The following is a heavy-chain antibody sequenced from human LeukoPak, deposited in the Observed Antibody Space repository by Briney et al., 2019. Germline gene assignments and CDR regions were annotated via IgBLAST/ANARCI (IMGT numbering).Heavy chain of an antibody. CDR2: INLSGGST. D-gene: IGHD2-8*02. Sequence: ASVKVSCKASGYTFTSYYMHWVRQAPGQGLEWMGIINLSGGSTNYAQKFQGRVTMTRDTSTSTVYMELSSLRSEDTAVYYCARVTILVATGTDWFDPWGQGTLVTVSS. CDR1: GYTFTSYY. CDR3: ARVTILVATGTDWFDP. J-gene: IGHJ5*02. V-gene: IGHV1-46*01.